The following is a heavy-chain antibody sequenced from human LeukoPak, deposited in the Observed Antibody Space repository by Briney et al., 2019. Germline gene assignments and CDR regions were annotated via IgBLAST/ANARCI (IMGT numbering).Heavy chain of an antibody. CDR3: ATVVVPAAIGY. D-gene: IGHD2-2*01. Sequence: SVKVSCKASGGAFSSYTISWVRQAPGQGLEWMGRIIPILGIANYAQKFQGRVTITADKSTSTAYMELSSLRSEDTAVYYCATVVVPAAIGYWGQGTLVTVSS. CDR1: GGAFSSYT. J-gene: IGHJ4*02. CDR2: IIPILGIA. V-gene: IGHV1-69*02.